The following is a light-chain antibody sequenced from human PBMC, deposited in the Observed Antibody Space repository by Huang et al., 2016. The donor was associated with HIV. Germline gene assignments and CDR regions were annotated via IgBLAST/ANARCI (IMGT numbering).Light chain of an antibody. J-gene: IGKJ4*01. V-gene: IGKV3-20*01. Sequence: EIVLTQSPGTLSLSPGERATLSCRASQSVSNNYLAWYQQKPGQAPRLLIYGASSSATGIPDRFSVSGSGTGVTLTVSRLVPEDFAVYFGQQYGTLLTFGGGTKVEI. CDR3: QQYGTLLT. CDR1: QSVSNNY. CDR2: GAS.